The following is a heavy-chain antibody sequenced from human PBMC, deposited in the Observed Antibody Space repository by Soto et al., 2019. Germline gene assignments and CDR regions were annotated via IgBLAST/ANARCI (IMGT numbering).Heavy chain of an antibody. CDR1: GFTFDSPYSHA. Sequence: GGSLRLSCAASGFTFDSPYSHAISGVRQSPGKGPEWVSTIRSNRANTHYAESVQGQFTISKDASRNTVHLHMNSLGADDTPSYFCVCWVSADFDYWGHGSPVTVSS. CDR2: IRSNRANT. CDR3: VCWVSADFDY. D-gene: IGHD2-8*01. V-gene: IGHV3-23*01. J-gene: IGHJ4*01.